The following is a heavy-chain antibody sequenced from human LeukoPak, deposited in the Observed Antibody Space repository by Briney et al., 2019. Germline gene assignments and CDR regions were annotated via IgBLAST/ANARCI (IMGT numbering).Heavy chain of an antibody. CDR2: IYYSGST. J-gene: IGHJ4*02. Sequence: PSETLSLTCTVSGGSISSSSYYWGWIRQPPGKGLEWIGSIYYSGSTYYNPSLKSRVTISVDTSKNQFSLKLSSVTAADTAVYYCARSLLWFGELVNYWGQGTLVTVSS. D-gene: IGHD3-10*01. V-gene: IGHV4-39*07. CDR3: ARSLLWFGELVNY. CDR1: GGSISSSSYY.